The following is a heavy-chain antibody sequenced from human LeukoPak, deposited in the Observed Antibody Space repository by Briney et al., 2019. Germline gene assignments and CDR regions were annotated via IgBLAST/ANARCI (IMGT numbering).Heavy chain of an antibody. CDR1: GGTFSSYG. CDR3: ARAAVAAAIRQYFDP. CDR2: IIAIFGTP. J-gene: IGHJ5*02. V-gene: IGHV1-69*13. D-gene: IGHD2-2*02. Sequence: SSVKVSFKSSGGTFSSYGITWVRQAPGQGLEWMGGIIAIFGTPKYAQKFQGRVTISADESTSTAYMEVTSLIPEDTAVYYCARAAVAAAIRQYFDPWGQGTLVTVSS.